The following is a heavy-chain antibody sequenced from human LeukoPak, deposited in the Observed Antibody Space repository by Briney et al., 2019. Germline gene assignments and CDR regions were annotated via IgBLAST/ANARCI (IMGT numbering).Heavy chain of an antibody. CDR3: ARRMMVDYGGADY. D-gene: IGHD4-23*01. J-gene: IGHJ4*02. V-gene: IGHV3-11*01. CDR1: GFTFSDYY. Sequence: GGSLRLSCAASGFTFSDYYMSWIRQAPGKGLEWVSYISSGDTTIYYADSVKGRFTISGDNAKNSLYLQMNSLRAEDTAVYYCARRMMVDYGGADYWGQGTLVTVSS. CDR2: ISSGDTTI.